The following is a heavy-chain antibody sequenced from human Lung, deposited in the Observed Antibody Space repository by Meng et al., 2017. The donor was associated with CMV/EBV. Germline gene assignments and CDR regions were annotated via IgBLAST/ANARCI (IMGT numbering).Heavy chain of an antibody. CDR1: GFTFSSYA. Sequence: GGSLRLXXEASGFTFSSYAMSWVRQAPGKGLEWVSVIYSGGGSTYYADSVKGRFAISRDNSKNTLNLQMNSLRAEDTAIYYCAKASLSYYSDSSAYYFCDFWGQGTXVTVSS. V-gene: IGHV3-23*03. CDR3: AKASLSYYSDSSAYYFCDF. CDR2: IYSGGGST. J-gene: IGHJ4*02. D-gene: IGHD3-22*01.